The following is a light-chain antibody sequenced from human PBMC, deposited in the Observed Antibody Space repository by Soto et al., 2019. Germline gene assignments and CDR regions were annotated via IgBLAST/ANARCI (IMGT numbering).Light chain of an antibody. V-gene: IGLV2-8*01. Sequence: QAVVTQPPSASGSPGQSVTISCTGTSSDVGGYNFVSWYQHHPGKAPKLMIYEVNKRPSGVPDRFSGSKSGNTASLTVSGLQAEDEADYYCASYAGSNNYVFGTGTKLTVL. J-gene: IGLJ1*01. CDR2: EVN. CDR1: SSDVGGYNF. CDR3: ASYAGSNNYV.